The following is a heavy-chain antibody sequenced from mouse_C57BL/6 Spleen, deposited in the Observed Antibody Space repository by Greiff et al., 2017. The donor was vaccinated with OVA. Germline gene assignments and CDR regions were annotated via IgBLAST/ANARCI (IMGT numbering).Heavy chain of an antibody. CDR3: ARDDGYSYVDY. V-gene: IGHV1-4*01. J-gene: IGHJ2*01. D-gene: IGHD2-3*01. CDR2: INPSSGYT. Sequence: VMLVESGAELARPGASVKMSCKASGYTFTSYTMHWVKQRPGQGLEWIGYINPSSGYTKYNQKFKDKATLTADKSSSTAYMQLSSLTSEDSAVYYCARDDGYSYVDYWGQGTTLTVSS. CDR1: GYTFTSYT.